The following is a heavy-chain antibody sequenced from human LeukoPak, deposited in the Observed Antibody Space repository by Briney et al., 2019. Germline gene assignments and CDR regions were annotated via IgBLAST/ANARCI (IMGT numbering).Heavy chain of an antibody. CDR2: IDTTEGT. J-gene: IGHJ4*02. CDR3: ARESTHGSYPDV. Sequence: SGTLSLTCTVSGGSITTYYWSWIRQPAGEGLEWIGRIDTTEGTNYNPSLRSRVTMSVDTSKSQFSLKLTSVTAADTAVYYCARESTHGSYPDVWGQGTLVTVSS. V-gene: IGHV4-4*07. D-gene: IGHD1-26*01. CDR1: GGSITTYY.